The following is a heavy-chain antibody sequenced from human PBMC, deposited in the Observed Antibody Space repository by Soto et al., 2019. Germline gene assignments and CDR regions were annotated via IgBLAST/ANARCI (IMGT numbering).Heavy chain of an antibody. Sequence: SVKVSCKASGFNFISSAVQWVRQARGQRPEWIGWIVVGSGNTKYAQKFQERVTITRDMSTSTAYMELRSLSSEDTALYYRAHRDNWNYPGFFDYWGQGTLVTVSS. J-gene: IGHJ4*02. D-gene: IGHD1-7*01. CDR2: IVVGSGNT. CDR1: GFNFISSA. CDR3: AHRDNWNYPGFFDY. V-gene: IGHV1-58*01.